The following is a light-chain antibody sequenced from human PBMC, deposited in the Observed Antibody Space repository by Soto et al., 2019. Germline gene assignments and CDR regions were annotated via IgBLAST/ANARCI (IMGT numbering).Light chain of an antibody. CDR2: GAS. V-gene: IGKV3-20*01. Sequence: EIVLTQSPGTLSLSPGERATLSCRASQSVSSSYLAWYQQKPGQAPRLLIYGASSRATGIPDRFSGSGSGTDFTLTISRLEPYDFAVYYCQQYGSSSWPFGQGTKSDIK. CDR1: QSVSSSY. CDR3: QQYGSSSWP. J-gene: IGKJ1*01.